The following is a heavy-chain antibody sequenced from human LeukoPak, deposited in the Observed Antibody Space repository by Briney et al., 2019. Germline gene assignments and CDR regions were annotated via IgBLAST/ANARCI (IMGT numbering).Heavy chain of an antibody. J-gene: IGHJ4*02. Sequence: PSGTLSLTCAVSGRSISSSNWWSWNRQPPGKGLELIGEINHSGSTNYNPSLKSPATISVDTSKNQFSLKLSSVTAAAPAVYYCARLMADPDIVGPGLEYYFDCWGEGTMVTVSS. CDR1: GRSISSSNW. CDR2: INHSGST. V-gene: IGHV4-4*02. D-gene: IGHD2-15*01. CDR3: ARLMADPDIVGPGLEYYFDC.